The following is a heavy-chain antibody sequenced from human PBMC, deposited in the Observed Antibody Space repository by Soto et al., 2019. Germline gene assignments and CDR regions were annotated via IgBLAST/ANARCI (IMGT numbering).Heavy chain of an antibody. D-gene: IGHD3-16*02. CDR1: GFTFSSYA. J-gene: IGHJ4*02. CDR2: ISYDGSNN. Sequence: QVQLVESGGGVVQPGRSLRLSCAASGFTFSSYAMHWVRQAPGKGLEWVAVISYDGSNNYYADSVKGRFTISRDNSKNTLYLQMNSLRAEDTAVYYCARDLRLGELSLLDYWGQGTLVTVSS. CDR3: ARDLRLGELSLLDY. V-gene: IGHV3-30-3*01.